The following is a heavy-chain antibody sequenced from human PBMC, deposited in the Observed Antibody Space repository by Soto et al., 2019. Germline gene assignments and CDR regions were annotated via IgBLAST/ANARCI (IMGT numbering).Heavy chain of an antibody. Sequence: SETLSLTCTVSGGSISSSSYYWGWIRQPPGKGLEWIGSIYYSGSTYYNPSLKSRVTISVDTSKNQFSLKLSSVTAADTAVYYCARHSYYDFWSGYENDYWGQGTLVTVSS. CDR3: ARHSYYDFWSGYENDY. D-gene: IGHD3-3*01. V-gene: IGHV4-39*01. CDR2: IYYSGST. CDR1: GGSISSSSYY. J-gene: IGHJ4*02.